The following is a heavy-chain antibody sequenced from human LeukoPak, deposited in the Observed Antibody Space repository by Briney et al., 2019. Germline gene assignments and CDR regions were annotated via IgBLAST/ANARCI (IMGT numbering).Heavy chain of an antibody. CDR1: GFTFSDYS. CDR2: ISSSSLTI. CDR3: AKLGHREYSGYDSYYYYAMDV. Sequence: PGGSLRLSCAASGFTFSDYSMNWVRQAPGKGLEWVSYISSSSLTIYYADSVKGRFTISRDNSKNTLYLQMNSLRAEDTAVYYCAKLGHREYSGYDSYYYYAMDVWGQGTTVTVSS. V-gene: IGHV3-48*01. D-gene: IGHD5-12*01. J-gene: IGHJ6*02.